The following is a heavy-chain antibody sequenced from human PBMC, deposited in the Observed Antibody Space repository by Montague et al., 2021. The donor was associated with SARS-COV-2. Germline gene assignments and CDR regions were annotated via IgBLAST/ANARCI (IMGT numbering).Heavy chain of an antibody. CDR3: ARGMGGSYLYYVDY. J-gene: IGHJ4*02. D-gene: IGHD1-26*01. V-gene: IGHV4-59*01. Sequence: SETLSLTCTVSGGSISSYYWSWIRQPPGKGLEWIGYIYYSGSTNYNPSXXSRVTILVDMSKNQFSLKLSSVTAADTAVYYCARGMGGSYLYYVDYWGQGTLVTVSS. CDR1: GGSISSYY. CDR2: IYYSGST.